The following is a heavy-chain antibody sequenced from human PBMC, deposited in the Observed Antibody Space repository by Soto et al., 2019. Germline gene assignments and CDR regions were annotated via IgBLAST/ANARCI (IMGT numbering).Heavy chain of an antibody. J-gene: IGHJ5*02. Sequence: QLQLQESGPGLVKPSETLSLTCTVSGVSISSGNYYWGWIRQPPGKGLEWIGSIHYSETPHFNPSLTSRVTMSVDTSKNQVALKLRSVTAADTAVYHCARHVVALPAGRGLDWFVLWGQGTLVTVSS. CDR1: GVSISSGNYY. CDR3: ARHVVALPAGRGLDWFVL. D-gene: IGHD2-2*01. CDR2: IHYSETP. V-gene: IGHV4-39*01.